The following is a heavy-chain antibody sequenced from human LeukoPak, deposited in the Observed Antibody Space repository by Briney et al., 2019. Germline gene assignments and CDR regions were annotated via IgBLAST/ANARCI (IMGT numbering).Heavy chain of an antibody. Sequence: GGSLRLSCAASGFTVSSNYIWVRQAPGKGLEWVSVIYSGGSTYYADSVKGRFTISRDNAKNSLYLQMNSLRAEDTAVYYCARDAGNGYDRFDYWGQGTQVTVSS. CDR3: ARDAGNGYDRFDY. CDR2: IYSGGST. D-gene: IGHD6-25*01. CDR1: GFTVSSNY. J-gene: IGHJ4*02. V-gene: IGHV3-53*01.